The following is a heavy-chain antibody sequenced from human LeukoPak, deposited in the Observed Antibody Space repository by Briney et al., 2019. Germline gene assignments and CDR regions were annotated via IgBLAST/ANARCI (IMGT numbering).Heavy chain of an antibody. J-gene: IGHJ6*04. CDR3: ARDSTRGPYYYYYGMDV. D-gene: IGHD2-2*01. V-gene: IGHV3-21*01. CDR1: GFTISSYS. CDR2: ISSSSSYI. Sequence: GGSLRLSCAASGFTISSYSMNWVRQAPGKELEWVSSISSSSSYIYYADSVKGRFTISRDNAKNSLYLQMNSLRAEDTAVYYCARDSTRGPYYYYYGMDVWGKGTTVTVSS.